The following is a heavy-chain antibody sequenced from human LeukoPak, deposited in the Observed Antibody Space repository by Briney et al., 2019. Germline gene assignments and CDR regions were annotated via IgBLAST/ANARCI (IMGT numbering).Heavy chain of an antibody. J-gene: IGHJ5*02. Sequence: AGGSLRLSCAASGFTFSSYEMNWVRQAPRKGLEWVSYISSSGSTIYYADSVKGRFTISRDNAKNSLYLQMNSLRAEDTALYYCAPIGWFDPWGQGTLVTVSS. CDR3: APIGWFDP. CDR1: GFTFSSYE. CDR2: ISSSGSTI. V-gene: IGHV3-48*03. D-gene: IGHD2-15*01.